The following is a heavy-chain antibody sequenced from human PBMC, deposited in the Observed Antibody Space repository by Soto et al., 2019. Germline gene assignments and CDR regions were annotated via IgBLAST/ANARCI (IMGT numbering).Heavy chain of an antibody. V-gene: IGHV3-7*03. CDR3: ARVSTGSPIDAFDI. CDR2: IKQDGSEK. J-gene: IGHJ3*02. CDR1: GFTFSSYW. D-gene: IGHD1-1*01. Sequence: GGSLRLSCAASGFTFSSYWMSWVRQAPGKGLEWVANIKQDGSEKYYVDSVKGRFTISRDNAKNSLYLQMNSLRAEDTAVYYCARVSTGSPIDAFDIWGQGTMVTVSS.